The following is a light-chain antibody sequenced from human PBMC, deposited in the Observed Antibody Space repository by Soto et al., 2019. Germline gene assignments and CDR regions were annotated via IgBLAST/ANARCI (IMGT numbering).Light chain of an antibody. J-gene: IGKJ1*01. CDR2: GAS. CDR3: QQRSNWPPT. V-gene: IGKV3D-20*02. CDR1: QSVGNNY. Sequence: EIVLTQSPGTLSLSPGERATLSCRASQSVGNNYLAWYQQKPGQAPRLLIYGASSRATGIPARFSGSGSGTDFTLTISSLELEDFAVYYCQQRSNWPPTFGQGTKEDI.